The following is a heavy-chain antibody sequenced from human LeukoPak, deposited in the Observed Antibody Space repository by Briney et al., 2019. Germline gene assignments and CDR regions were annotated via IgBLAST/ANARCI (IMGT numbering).Heavy chain of an antibody. D-gene: IGHD3-22*01. CDR2: ISAYNGNT. CDR1: GYTFTSYG. Sequence: ASVKVSCKASGYTFTSYGISWVRQAPGQGLEWMGWISAYNGNTNYAQKLQGRVTMTTDTSTSTAYTELRSLRSDDTAVYYCAGDTRITMIVVAKDAFDIWGQGTMVTVSS. J-gene: IGHJ3*02. CDR3: AGDTRITMIVVAKDAFDI. V-gene: IGHV1-18*01.